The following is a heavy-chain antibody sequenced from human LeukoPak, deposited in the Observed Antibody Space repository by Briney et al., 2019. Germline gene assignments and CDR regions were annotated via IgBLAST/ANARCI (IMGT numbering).Heavy chain of an antibody. J-gene: IGHJ4*02. CDR1: GFTFSSYV. CDR2: ISGSGGST. D-gene: IGHD1-26*01. V-gene: IGHV3-23*01. Sequence: GGSLRLSCAASGFTFSSYVMSWVRQAPGKGLEWVSGISGSGGSTYYADSVKGRFTISRDNSKNTVYVQMNSLRAEDTAVYYCAKEGSGSYGHDWGQGTLVTVSS. CDR3: AKEGSGSYGHD.